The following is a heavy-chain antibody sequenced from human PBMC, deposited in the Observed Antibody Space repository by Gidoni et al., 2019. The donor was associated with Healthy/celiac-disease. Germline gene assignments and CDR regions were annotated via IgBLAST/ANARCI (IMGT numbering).Heavy chain of an antibody. CDR1: GGSISSYY. J-gene: IGHJ2*01. CDR2: IYYSGST. Sequence: QVQLQESGPGLAKPSETLSLTCTVSGGSISSYYWSWIRQPPGKGLEWIGYIYYSGSTNYNPSLKSRVPISVDTSKNQFSLKLSSVTAADTAVYYCARQSSGSYWYFDLWGRGTLVTVSS. CDR3: ARQSSGSYWYFDL. V-gene: IGHV4-59*01. D-gene: IGHD6-19*01.